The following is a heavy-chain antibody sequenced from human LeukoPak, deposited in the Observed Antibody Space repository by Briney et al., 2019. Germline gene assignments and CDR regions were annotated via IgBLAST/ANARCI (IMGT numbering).Heavy chain of an antibody. V-gene: IGHV1-2*02. CDR2: INPNSGGT. CDR3: AKDLTWNSGCMDV. CDR1: GYAFTGYY. D-gene: IGHD1-7*01. Sequence: ASVKVSCKASGYAFTGYYMHWVRQAPGQGLEWMGWINPNSGGTNYAQKFQGRVTMTRDTSISTAYMELSRLRSDDTAVYYCAKDLTWNSGCMDVWGRGTTVTVSS. J-gene: IGHJ6*03.